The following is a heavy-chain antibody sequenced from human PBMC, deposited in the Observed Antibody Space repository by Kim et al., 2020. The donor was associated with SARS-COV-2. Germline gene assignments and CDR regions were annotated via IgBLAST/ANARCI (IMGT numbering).Heavy chain of an antibody. D-gene: IGHD3-22*01. CDR2: T. CDR3: TRLVRSSYGMDV. V-gene: IGHV3-15*01. Sequence: TDYAATVKGRFPNSRDDSKKTLYLQMNSLKTEDTAVYYCTRLVRSSYGMDVWGQGTTVTVSS. J-gene: IGHJ6*02.